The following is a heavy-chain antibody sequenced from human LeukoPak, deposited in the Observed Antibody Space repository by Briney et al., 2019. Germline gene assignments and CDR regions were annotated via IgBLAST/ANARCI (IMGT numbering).Heavy chain of an antibody. Sequence: GGSLRLSCAASGFTFSNAWMSWVRQAPGKGLEWVGRIKSKTDGGTTDYAAPVKGRFTISRDDPKNTLYLQMNSLKTEDTAVYYCTTDFSSSENYYDSSGYYRYRRAFDIWGQGTMVTVSS. V-gene: IGHV3-15*01. D-gene: IGHD3-22*01. CDR3: TTDFSSSENYYDSSGYYRYRRAFDI. CDR2: IKSKTDGGTT. J-gene: IGHJ3*02. CDR1: GFTFSNAW.